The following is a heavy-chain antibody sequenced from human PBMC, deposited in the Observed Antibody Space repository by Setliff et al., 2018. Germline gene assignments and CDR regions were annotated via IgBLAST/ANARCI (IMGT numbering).Heavy chain of an antibody. J-gene: IGHJ4*02. CDR3: ARNDLDTYGYGAFDY. CDR1: GYTSTNFG. V-gene: IGHV1-2*02. Sequence: ASVKVSCKTSGYTSTNFGISWVRQAPGQGLEWMGWISPNSGGKNCAQRFQGRVTVTRDTSISTAYMELSRLRSDDTAVYFCARNDLDTYGYGAFDYWGQGTLVTVSS. D-gene: IGHD5-18*01. CDR2: ISPNSGGK.